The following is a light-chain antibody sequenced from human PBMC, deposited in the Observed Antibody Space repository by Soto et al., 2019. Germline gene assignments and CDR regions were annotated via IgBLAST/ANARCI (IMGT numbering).Light chain of an antibody. V-gene: IGLV2-14*01. CDR2: EVS. Sequence: QSVLTQPASVSGSPGQSITISCTGTSSDVSGYNYVSWYQHHPGKAPKLMIYEVSNRPSGVSNRFSGSKSGNTASLTISGLQAEDEADYYCSSYTSSSTVVFGGGTKLTVL. J-gene: IGLJ2*01. CDR1: SSDVSGYNY. CDR3: SSYTSSSTVV.